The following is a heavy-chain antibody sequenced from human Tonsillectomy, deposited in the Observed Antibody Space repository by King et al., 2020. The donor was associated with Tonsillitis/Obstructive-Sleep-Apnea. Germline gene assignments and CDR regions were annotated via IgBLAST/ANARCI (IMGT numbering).Heavy chain of an antibody. V-gene: IGHV3-21*01. Sequence: VQLVESGGGLVKPGGSLRLSCAASGFTFSSYSMNWVRQAPGKGLEWVSSINSSSSYIYYADSVKGRFTISRDNAKNSLYLQMNSLRAEDTAVYYCARGSRGGNLLSLYYYMDVWGKGTTVTVSS. CDR3: ARGSRGGNLLSLYYYMDV. CDR1: GFTFSSYS. D-gene: IGHD4-23*01. J-gene: IGHJ6*03. CDR2: INSSSSYI.